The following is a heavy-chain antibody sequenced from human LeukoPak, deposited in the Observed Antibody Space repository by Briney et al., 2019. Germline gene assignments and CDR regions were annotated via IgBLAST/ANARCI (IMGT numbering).Heavy chain of an antibody. V-gene: IGHV3-23*01. D-gene: IGHD2-2*02. Sequence: GGSLRLSCAASGFTFSTYAMSWVRQAPGEGLQWVSGISNSGDSTYYLDSVKGRFTISRDNSKNTLHLQMNSLRAEDTAVYYCVRDLGPHCSSTSCYNDYYYGMDVWGQGTTVTVSS. J-gene: IGHJ6*02. CDR1: GFTFSTYA. CDR2: ISNSGDST. CDR3: VRDLGPHCSSTSCYNDYYYGMDV.